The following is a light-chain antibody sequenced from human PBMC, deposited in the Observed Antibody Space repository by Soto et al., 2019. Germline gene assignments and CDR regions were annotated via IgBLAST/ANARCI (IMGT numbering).Light chain of an antibody. CDR2: EVN. Sequence: QSALTQPPSASGSPGQSVAISCTGTNSDIGNYNFVSWYQQHPGKAPKLMIYEVNKRPSGVPDRFSGSKSGNTASLTVSGLQPEDEADYYCQTWGTGPYVFGTGTKLTVL. J-gene: IGLJ1*01. CDR1: NSDIGNYNF. CDR3: QTWGTGPYV. V-gene: IGLV2-8*01.